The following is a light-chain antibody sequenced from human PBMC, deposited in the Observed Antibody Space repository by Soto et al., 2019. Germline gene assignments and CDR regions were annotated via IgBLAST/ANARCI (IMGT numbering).Light chain of an antibody. V-gene: IGKV1-5*01. CDR1: QSISSW. CDR3: QQYNNYWT. Sequence: DIQMTQSPSTLSASVGDRVTITCRVSQSISSWLAWYQQKPGKAPMLLIYDASNLRSGVASRFSGSGSATEFTLTISSLQPNDFATYYCQQYNNYWTFGQGTRVEIK. J-gene: IGKJ1*01. CDR2: DAS.